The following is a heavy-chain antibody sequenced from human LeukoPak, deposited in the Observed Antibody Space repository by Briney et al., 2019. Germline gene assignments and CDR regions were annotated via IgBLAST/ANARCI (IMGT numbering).Heavy chain of an antibody. CDR1: GFTFRSHW. J-gene: IGHJ6*04. V-gene: IGHV3-74*01. CDR2: INRAGSST. CDR3: ARANYGSGSFYAMDV. D-gene: IGHD3-10*01. Sequence: GGSLRLSSAASGFTFRSHWMHSVREAPGTGRVCVSRINRAGSSTSYADSVKGRFTISRDNAKNTLYLQMNSLRAEDTAVYYCARANYGSGSFYAMDVWGKGTTVTVSS.